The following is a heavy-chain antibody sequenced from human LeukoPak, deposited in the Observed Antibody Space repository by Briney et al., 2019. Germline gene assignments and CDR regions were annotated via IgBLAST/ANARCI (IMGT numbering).Heavy chain of an antibody. Sequence: EASVKVSCKASGYTLTAYYVYWVRQAPRQGLESMGRINPTSGGTDCAKKFQGRLTMTRATSISTAYLELSRLRSDDTAVYCCARGYGSGGTCYLVENWLVPWGQGTLVTVSS. CDR2: INPTSGGT. CDR1: GYTLTAYY. CDR3: ARGYGSGGTCYLVENWLVP. J-gene: IGHJ5*02. D-gene: IGHD2-15*01. V-gene: IGHV1-2*06.